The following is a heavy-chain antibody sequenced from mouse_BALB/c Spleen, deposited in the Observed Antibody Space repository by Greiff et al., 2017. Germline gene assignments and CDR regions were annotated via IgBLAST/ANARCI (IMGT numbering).Heavy chain of an antibody. V-gene: IGHV5-17*02. Sequence: EVQGVESGGGLVQPGGSRKLSCAASGFTFSSFGMHWVRQAPEKGLEWVAYISSGSSTIYYADTVKGRFTISRDNPKNTLFLQMTSLRSEDTAMYYCARSELPYAMDYWGQGTSVTVSS. J-gene: IGHJ4*01. CDR1: GFTFSSFG. CDR2: ISSGSSTI. CDR3: ARSELPYAMDY. D-gene: IGHD1-1*01.